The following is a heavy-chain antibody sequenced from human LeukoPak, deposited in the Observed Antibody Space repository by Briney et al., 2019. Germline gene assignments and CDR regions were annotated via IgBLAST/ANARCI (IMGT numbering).Heavy chain of an antibody. J-gene: IGHJ4*02. CDR2: ISSSGGTK. CDR3: ASYCSGGSCCDY. Sequence: PGGSLRLSCAASGFTFSSYEMNWVRQAQGKGLEWVSYISSSGGTKYYADSVKGRFTISRDNAKDSLFLQMNSLRAEDTAVYYCASYCSGGSCCDYWGRGIMVTVSS. CDR1: GFTFSSYE. V-gene: IGHV3-48*03. D-gene: IGHD2-15*01.